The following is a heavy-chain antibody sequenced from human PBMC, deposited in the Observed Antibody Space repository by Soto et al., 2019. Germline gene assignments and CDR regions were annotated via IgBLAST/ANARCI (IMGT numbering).Heavy chain of an antibody. D-gene: IGHD3-10*01. J-gene: IGHJ6*02. CDR2: IYWDDDK. Sequence: QITLKESGPTLVKPTQTLTLTCTFSGFSLSTSGVGVGWIRQPPGKALEWLALIYWDDDKRYSPSLKSRLTITQDTSKNQAVLTMTNMDPVDTATYYCAHSGGYMVRGVIITYGMDVWGQGTTVTVSS. CDR3: AHSGGYMVRGVIITYGMDV. CDR1: GFSLSTSGVG. V-gene: IGHV2-5*02.